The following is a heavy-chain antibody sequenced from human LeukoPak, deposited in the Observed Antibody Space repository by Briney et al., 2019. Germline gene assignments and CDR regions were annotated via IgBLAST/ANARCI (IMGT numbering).Heavy chain of an antibody. V-gene: IGHV4-59*08. CDR2: IYYSGST. J-gene: IGHJ3*02. CDR3: ARHRSGSYFMPDAFDI. CDR1: GGSISSYY. D-gene: IGHD1-26*01. Sequence: PSETLSLTCTVSGGSISSYYWRYIRQPPGKGLEWIGYIYYSGSTNYNPSLKSRVTISVDTSKNQFSLKLSSVTAADTAVYYCARHRSGSYFMPDAFDIWGQGTMVTVSS.